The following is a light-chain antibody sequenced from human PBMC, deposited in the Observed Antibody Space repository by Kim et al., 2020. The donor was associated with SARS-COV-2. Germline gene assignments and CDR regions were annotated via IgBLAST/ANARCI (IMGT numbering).Light chain of an antibody. CDR2: GAS. V-gene: IGKV3-15*01. Sequence: IVMTQSPATLSVSPGERATLSCRASQSVSSKLAWYQQKLGQAPRLLIYGASTRATGIPARFSGSGSGTEFTLTISSLQSEDFAVYYCQQYNNWWTFGQGTKVDIK. CDR1: QSVSSK. J-gene: IGKJ1*01. CDR3: QQYNNWWT.